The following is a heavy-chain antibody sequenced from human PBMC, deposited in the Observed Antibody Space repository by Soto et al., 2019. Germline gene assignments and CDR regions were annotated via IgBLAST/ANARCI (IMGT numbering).Heavy chain of an antibody. CDR1: GYTFTSYG. Sequence: GASVKVSCKASGYTFTSYGIIWVRQAPGQGLEWMGWISAYNGNTNYAQKLQGRVTMTTDTSTSTAYMELRSLRSDDTAVYYCAREKSIMTTVNPFDYWGQGTLVTVSS. CDR2: ISAYNGNT. D-gene: IGHD4-4*01. J-gene: IGHJ4*02. V-gene: IGHV1-18*01. CDR3: AREKSIMTTVNPFDY.